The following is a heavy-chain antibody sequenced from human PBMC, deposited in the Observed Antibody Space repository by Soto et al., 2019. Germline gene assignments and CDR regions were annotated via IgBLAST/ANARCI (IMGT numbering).Heavy chain of an antibody. J-gene: IGHJ5*02. CDR3: ARGFPPRQNNWFDP. V-gene: IGHV1-69*02. CDR1: GGTFSSYT. Sequence: SVKVSCKASGGTFSSYTISWVRQAPGQGLEWMGRIIPILGIANYAQKFQGRVTITADKSTSAAYMELSSLRSEDTAVYYCARGFPPRQNNWFDPWGQGTLVTFSS. CDR2: IIPILGIA.